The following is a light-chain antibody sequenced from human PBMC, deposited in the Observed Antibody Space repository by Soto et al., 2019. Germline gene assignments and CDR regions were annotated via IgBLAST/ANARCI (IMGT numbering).Light chain of an antibody. CDR2: KAS. J-gene: IGKJ2*01. V-gene: IGKV1-5*03. CDR1: QSISSW. Sequence: DIQMTQSPSTLSASVGDRVTITCRASQSISSWLAWYQQKPGKAPKLLIYKASSLESGVPSRFSGSGSGTEFTLTISSLQPDDFANYYCQQYNSYSYTCGQGTKLEIK. CDR3: QQYNSYSYT.